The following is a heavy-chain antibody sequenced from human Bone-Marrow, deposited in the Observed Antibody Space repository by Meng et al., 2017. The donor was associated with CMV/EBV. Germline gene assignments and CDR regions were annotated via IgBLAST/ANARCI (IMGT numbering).Heavy chain of an antibody. CDR2: ISYDGSNK. Sequence: SCAASGFTFSSYAMHWVRQAPGKGLEWVAVISYDGSNKYYADSVKGRFTISRDNAKNTLYLQMNSLRAEDTAVYYCERSAGRDGHWGQGTLVTVSS. V-gene: IGHV3-30-3*01. J-gene: IGHJ4*02. CDR1: GFTFSSYA. CDR3: ERSAGRDGH. D-gene: IGHD1-26*01.